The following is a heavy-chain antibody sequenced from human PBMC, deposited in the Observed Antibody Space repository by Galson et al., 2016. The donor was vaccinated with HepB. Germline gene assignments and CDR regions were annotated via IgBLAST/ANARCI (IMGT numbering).Heavy chain of an antibody. CDR3: TRGTLGTTASMAFDY. CDR2: IYQTGTA. Sequence: ETLSLTCAVSGGSISNNYWWSWVRQSPGNGLEWIGEIYQTGTANYNPPFTSRATISVDKSKNQISLRLNSVTAADTAVYYCTRGTLGTTASMAFDYWGQEPWSASPQ. D-gene: IGHD1-26*01. V-gene: IGHV4-4*02. CDR1: GGSISNNYW. J-gene: IGHJ4*01.